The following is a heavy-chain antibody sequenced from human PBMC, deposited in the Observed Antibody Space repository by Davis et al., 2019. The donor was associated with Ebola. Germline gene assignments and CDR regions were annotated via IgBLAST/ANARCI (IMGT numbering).Heavy chain of an antibody. Sequence: SVKVSCKASGGTFSSYAISWVRQAPGQGLEWMGRIIPILGIANYAQKFQGRVTITADKSTSTAYMELSSLRSEDTAVYYCARGSGGWFNWFDPWGQGTTVTVSS. CDR3: ARGSGGWFNWFDP. V-gene: IGHV1-69*04. CDR1: GGTFSSYA. J-gene: IGHJ5*01. CDR2: IIPILGIA. D-gene: IGHD6-19*01.